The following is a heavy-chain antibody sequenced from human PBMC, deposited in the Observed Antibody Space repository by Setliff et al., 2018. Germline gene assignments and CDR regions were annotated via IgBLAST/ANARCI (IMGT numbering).Heavy chain of an antibody. CDR2: IYYSGST. CDR1: GGSISSGDYY. D-gene: IGHD2-2*01. V-gene: IGHV4-30-4*08. J-gene: IGHJ3*02. Sequence: SETLSLTYTVSGGSISSGDYYWSWIRQPPGKGLEWIGHIYYSGSTYYNPSLRSRVTISVDTSKNQFSLKLSSVTAADTAVYYCARAHSDIVVVPAAMRDAFDIWGQGTMVTVSS. CDR3: ARAHSDIVVVPAAMRDAFDI.